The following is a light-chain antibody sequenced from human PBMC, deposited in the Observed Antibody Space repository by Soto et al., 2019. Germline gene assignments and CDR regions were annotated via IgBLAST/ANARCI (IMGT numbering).Light chain of an antibody. V-gene: IGKV3-20*01. CDR1: QSVSSIY. J-gene: IGKJ1*01. CDR2: GAS. Sequence: EIVLTKSPGTLSLSPGERATLSCRASQSVSSIYLDWYQQKPGQAPRLLIYGASSRATGIPDRFSGSGSGTDFTLTISRLEPEDFAVYYCQQYGSSRWTFGQGTKVEI. CDR3: QQYGSSRWT.